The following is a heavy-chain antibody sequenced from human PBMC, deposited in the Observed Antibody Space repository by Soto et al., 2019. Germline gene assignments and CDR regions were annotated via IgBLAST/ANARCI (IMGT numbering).Heavy chain of an antibody. CDR1: GFTFGGHG. J-gene: IGHJ6*02. D-gene: IGHD6-13*01. CDR2: ISFDGSRK. V-gene: IGHV3-30*03. CDR3: ARWASTHYGMDV. Sequence: VQLVESGGGVVQPGRSLRLSCAPSGFTFGGHGMHWVRQAPGKGLEWVAVISFDGSRKDYADSVKGRFTISRDNSKNTLYLQMMSLRSEDTAVYYCARWASTHYGMDVWGQGTTVTVSS.